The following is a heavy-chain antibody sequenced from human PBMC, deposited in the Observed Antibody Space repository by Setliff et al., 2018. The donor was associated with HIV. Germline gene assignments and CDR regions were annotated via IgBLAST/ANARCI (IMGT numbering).Heavy chain of an antibody. J-gene: IGHJ3*02. V-gene: IGHV4-39*01. CDR3: ARSKTFYDFWGGYYTHGAFKI. CDR2: ISYSGIT. Sequence: SETLSLTCTVSGGSFTSRSYYWGWIRQPPGKGLEWIGSISYSGITYYNPSLKSRVTISVDTSKNQFSLNLTSVTAADTAVCYCARSKTFYDFWGGYYTHGAFKIWGLGTMVTVS. D-gene: IGHD3-3*01. CDR1: GGSFTSRSYY.